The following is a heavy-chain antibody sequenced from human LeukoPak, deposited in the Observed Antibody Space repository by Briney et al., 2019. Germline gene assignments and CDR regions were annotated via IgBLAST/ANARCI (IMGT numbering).Heavy chain of an antibody. D-gene: IGHD3-22*01. CDR1: GGTFSSYA. Sequence: ASVKVSCKASGGTFSSYAISWVRQAPGQGLEWMGWISAYNGNTNYAQKLQGRVTMTTDTSTSTAYMELRSLRSDDTAVYYCARGSLPYYDSSGYPTAVDYWGQGTLVTVSS. V-gene: IGHV1-18*01. J-gene: IGHJ4*02. CDR2: ISAYNGNT. CDR3: ARGSLPYYDSSGYPTAVDY.